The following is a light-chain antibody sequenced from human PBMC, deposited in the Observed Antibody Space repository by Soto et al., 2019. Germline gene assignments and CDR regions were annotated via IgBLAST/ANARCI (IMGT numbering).Light chain of an antibody. CDR3: QQYLSWT. V-gene: IGKV3-15*01. Sequence: EIVMTQSPATLSVSPGERANLSCRASQSVSSNLAWYQQKPGQAPRLLIYGASTRATGIPARFSGSGSGTEFTLTISSLQSEDFALYYCQQYLSWTCGQGTKVEIK. CDR2: GAS. J-gene: IGKJ1*01. CDR1: QSVSSN.